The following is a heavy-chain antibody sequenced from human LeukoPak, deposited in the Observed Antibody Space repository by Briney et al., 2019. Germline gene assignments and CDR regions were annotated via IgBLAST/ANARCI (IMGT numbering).Heavy chain of an antibody. D-gene: IGHD6-13*01. Sequence: ASVKASCKASGYTFTSYGISWVRQAPGQGLEWMGWISTYNGKTTYAQNLQGRVTMTTNTSTSTAYMELRSLRSDDTAVYYCARQYSSSLYYFDNWGQGTLVTVSS. CDR1: GYTFTSYG. V-gene: IGHV1-18*01. CDR3: ARQYSSSLYYFDN. CDR2: ISTYNGKT. J-gene: IGHJ4*02.